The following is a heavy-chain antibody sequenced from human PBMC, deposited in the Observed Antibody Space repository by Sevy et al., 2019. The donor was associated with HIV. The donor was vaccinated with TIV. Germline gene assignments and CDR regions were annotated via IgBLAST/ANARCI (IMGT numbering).Heavy chain of an antibody. Sequence: GGSLRLSCEASGFTFSKAWMTWVRQVPGKGLEWVGRIKTKSEGETREYAAPVRDRFTIPRDDSKNTVYLEMNSLKTEDTAGYYCSTVADWGQGILVTVSS. V-gene: IGHV3-15*01. CDR2: IKTKSEGETR. J-gene: IGHJ4*02. CDR3: STVAD. CDR1: GFTFSKAW.